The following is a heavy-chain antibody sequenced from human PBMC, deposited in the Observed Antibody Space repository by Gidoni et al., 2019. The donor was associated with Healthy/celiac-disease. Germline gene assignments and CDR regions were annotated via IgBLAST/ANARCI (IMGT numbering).Heavy chain of an antibody. J-gene: IGHJ5*02. CDR2: IYYSGST. Sequence: QVQLQESGPGLVKPSETLSLTCTVSGGSISSYYWSWIRQPPGKGLEWIGYIYYSGSTNYNPSLKSLVTISVDTSKNQFSLKLSSVTAADTAGYYCARGYCSSTSCYYGGGVDPWGQGTLVTVSS. CDR3: ARGYCSSTSCYYGGGVDP. CDR1: GGSISSYY. V-gene: IGHV4-59*01. D-gene: IGHD2-2*01.